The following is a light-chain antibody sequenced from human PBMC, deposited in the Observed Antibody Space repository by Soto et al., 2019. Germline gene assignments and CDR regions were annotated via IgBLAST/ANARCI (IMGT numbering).Light chain of an antibody. CDR3: CSYAGSSTYV. CDR2: EVS. Sequence: QSVLTQPASVSGSPGQSITISCTGNSNVFGSYNLVSWYQQHPGKAPKLMIYEVSKRPSGVSNRFSGSKSGNTASLTISGLQAEDEADYCCCSYAGSSTYVFGTGTKVTVL. V-gene: IGLV2-23*02. CDR1: SNVFGSYNL. J-gene: IGLJ1*01.